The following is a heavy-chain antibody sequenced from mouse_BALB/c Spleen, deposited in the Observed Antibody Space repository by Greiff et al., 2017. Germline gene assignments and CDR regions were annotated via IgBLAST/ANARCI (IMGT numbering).Heavy chain of an antibody. CDR2: ISNGGGST. V-gene: IGHV5-12-2*01. J-gene: IGHJ4*01. Sequence: EVMLVESGGGLVQPGGSLKLSCAASGFTFSSYTMSWVRQTPEKRLEWVAYISNGGGSTYYPDTVKGRFTISRDNAKNTLYLQMSSLKSEDTGMYYCARHAYGNYAMDYWGQGTSVTVSS. CDR3: ARHAYGNYAMDY. D-gene: IGHD2-1*01. CDR1: GFTFSSYT.